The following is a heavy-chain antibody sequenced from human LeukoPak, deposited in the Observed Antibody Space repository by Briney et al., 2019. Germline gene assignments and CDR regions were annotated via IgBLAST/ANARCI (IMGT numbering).Heavy chain of an antibody. CDR3: GRDLVAAAGSVGWFDP. J-gene: IGHJ5*02. V-gene: IGHV4-34*01. CDR2: INHSGST. Sequence: SETLSLTCAVYGGSFSGYYWSWIRQPPGKGLEWIGEINHSGSTNYNPSLKSRVTISVDTSKNQFSLKLNSVTAAGTAVYYCGRDLVAAAGSVGWFDPWGQGSLVTVSS. CDR1: GGSFSGYY. D-gene: IGHD6-13*01.